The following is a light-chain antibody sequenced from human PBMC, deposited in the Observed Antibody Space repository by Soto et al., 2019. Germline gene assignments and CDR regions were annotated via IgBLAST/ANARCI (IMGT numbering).Light chain of an antibody. CDR1: QSISHY. J-gene: IGKJ2*01. CDR2: AAS. CDR3: QNYNRAPYT. V-gene: IGKV1-27*01. Sequence: DIQMTQSPSSLSASVGDRVTITCRASQSISHYLAWYQQKPGKVPKLLIYAASTLQSWVPSRFSGSGSGTDFTLTISSLQPEDVATYYCQNYNRAPYTFGQGAKLEIK.